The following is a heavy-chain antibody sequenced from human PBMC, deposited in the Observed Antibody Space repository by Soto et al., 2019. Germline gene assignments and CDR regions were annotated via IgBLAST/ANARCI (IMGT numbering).Heavy chain of an antibody. CDR1: GGSISSGGYS. CDR3: ARGHPFY. Sequence: SETLSLTCAVSGGSISSGGYSWRWIRQPPGKGLEWIGYIYHSGSTYYNPSLKRRVTISVDRSKNQFSLKLSSVTAADTDVYYCARGHPFYWGQGTLVTVS. V-gene: IGHV4-30-2*01. CDR2: IYHSGST. J-gene: IGHJ4*02.